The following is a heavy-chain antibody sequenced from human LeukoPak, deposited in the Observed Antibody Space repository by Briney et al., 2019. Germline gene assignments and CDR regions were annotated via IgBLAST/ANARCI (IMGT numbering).Heavy chain of an antibody. CDR2: INPNSGVT. J-gene: IGHJ4*02. D-gene: IGHD4-17*01. V-gene: IGHV1-2*02. CDR3: ARDFGRAYGDKFDY. Sequence: SSVKETCMASRYTYTCYYMHWVRQAPGQGVEWMGWINPNSGVTDYAQKFQGRVTMTRDTSISTAYMEVSSLRSDDTAVYYCARDFGRAYGDKFDYWGQGTLVTVSS. CDR1: RYTYTCYY.